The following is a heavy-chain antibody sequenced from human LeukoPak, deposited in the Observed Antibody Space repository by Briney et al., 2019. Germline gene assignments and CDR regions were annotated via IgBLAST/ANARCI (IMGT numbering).Heavy chain of an antibody. J-gene: IGHJ4*02. CDR3: ARDRTLITGTTWADY. V-gene: IGHV3-53*05. Sequence: PGGSLRLSCAASGFTVSSNYMSWVRQAPGKGLEWVSVIYSGGSTYYADSVKGRFTISRDNSKNTLYLQMNSLRAEDTAVYYCARDRTLITGTTWADYWGQGTLVTVSS. D-gene: IGHD1-20*01. CDR2: IYSGGST. CDR1: GFTVSSNY.